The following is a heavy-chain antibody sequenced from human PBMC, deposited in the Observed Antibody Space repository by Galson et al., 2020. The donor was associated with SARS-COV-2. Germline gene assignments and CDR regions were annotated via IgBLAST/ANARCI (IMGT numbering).Heavy chain of an antibody. Sequence: SKTLSLTCTVSGYSISSGYYWGWIRQPPGKGLEWIGSIYHSGSTYYNPSLKSRVTISVDTSKNQFSLKLSSVTAADTAVYYCASHPGGGWFGELLSPHFDYWGQGTLVTVSS. CDR3: ASHPGGGWFGELLSPHFDY. D-gene: IGHD3-10*01. CDR1: GYSISSGYY. CDR2: IYHSGST. J-gene: IGHJ4*02. V-gene: IGHV4-38-2*02.